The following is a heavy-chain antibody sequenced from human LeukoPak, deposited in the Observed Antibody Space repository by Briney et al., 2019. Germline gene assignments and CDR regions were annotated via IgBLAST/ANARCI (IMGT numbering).Heavy chain of an antibody. CDR2: ISDSGSTK. Sequence: QAGGSLRLSCAASGFTFSSYEMNWVRQAPGKGLEWVSYISDSGSTKSYADSVKGRFTISRDNAKNSMYLQMNSLRAEDTAFYYCVREGYYDSSGYLGVFDYWGQGTLVTVSS. V-gene: IGHV3-48*03. CDR3: VREGYYDSSGYLGVFDY. CDR1: GFTFSSYE. J-gene: IGHJ4*02. D-gene: IGHD3-22*01.